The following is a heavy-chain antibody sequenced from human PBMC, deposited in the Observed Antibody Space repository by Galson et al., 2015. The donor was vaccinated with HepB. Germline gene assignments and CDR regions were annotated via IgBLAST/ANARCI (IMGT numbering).Heavy chain of an antibody. CDR3: TTDWVPTTVTTYGGDY. D-gene: IGHD4-17*01. CDR2: IKSKTDGGTT. Sequence: SLRLSCAASGFTFSNAWMSWVRQAPGKGLEWVGRIKSKTDGGTTDYAAPVKGRFTISRDDSKNTLYLQMNSLKTEDTAVYYCTTDWVPTTVTTYGGDYWGQGTLVTVST. J-gene: IGHJ4*02. V-gene: IGHV3-15*01. CDR1: GFTFSNAW.